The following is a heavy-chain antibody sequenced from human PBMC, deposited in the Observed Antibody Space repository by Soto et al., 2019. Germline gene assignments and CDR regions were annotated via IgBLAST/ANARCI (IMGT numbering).Heavy chain of an antibody. D-gene: IGHD3-3*01. CDR2: ISSSSSTI. J-gene: IGHJ6*03. CDR3: ARNGYYDFWSGYYTFGYYYYMDV. V-gene: IGHV3-48*01. CDR1: GFTFSSYS. Sequence: EVQLVESGGGLVQPGGSLRLSCAASGFTFSSYSMNWVRQAPGKGLEWVSYISSSSSTIYYADSVKGRFTIPRDNAKNSLYLLMNSLRAEDTAVYYCARNGYYDFWSGYYTFGYYYYMDVWGKGTTVTVSS.